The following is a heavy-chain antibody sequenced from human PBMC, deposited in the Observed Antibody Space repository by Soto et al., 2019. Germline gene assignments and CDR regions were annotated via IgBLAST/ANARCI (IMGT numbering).Heavy chain of an antibody. D-gene: IGHD3-10*01. V-gene: IGHV3-33*01. CDR2: IWYDGSNK. J-gene: IGHJ6*03. CDR3: ARGYGSGNPSYMDV. Sequence: VQLVESGGGVVQPGTSLRLSCAASGFTFSSYGMHWVRQAPGKGLEWVAVIWYDGSNKYYAASVKGRFTISRDNSKNTLYLQMNSLRAEDSAVYYCARGYGSGNPSYMDVWGKGTTVTVSS. CDR1: GFTFSSYG.